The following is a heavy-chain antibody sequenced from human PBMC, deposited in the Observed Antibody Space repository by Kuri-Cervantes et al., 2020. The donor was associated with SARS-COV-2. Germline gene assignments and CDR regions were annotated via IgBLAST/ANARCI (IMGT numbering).Heavy chain of an antibody. D-gene: IGHD3-3*01. CDR3: AKVAKYFDFWSGPSAAYYFDY. V-gene: IGHV3-23*03. CDR2: IYSGGSST. J-gene: IGHJ4*02. Sequence: GGSLRLSCAASGFTFSSYAMSWVRQAPGKGLEWVSVIYSGGSSTYYADSVKGRFTISRDNSKNTLYLQMNSLSAEDTAVYYCAKVAKYFDFWSGPSAAYYFDYWGQGTLVTVSS. CDR1: GFTFSSYA.